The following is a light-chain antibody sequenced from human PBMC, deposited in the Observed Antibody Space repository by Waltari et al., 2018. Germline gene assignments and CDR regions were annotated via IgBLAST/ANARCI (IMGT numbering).Light chain of an antibody. CDR3: QQYYSTSIT. V-gene: IGKV1-NL1*01. CDR2: AAS. CDR1: QGISNS. J-gene: IGKJ5*01. Sequence: DIQMTHSPSSLSASVGDRVPITCRASQGISNSLAWYQQKPGKAPKLLLYAASRLESGVPSRFSGSGSGTDYTLTISSLQPEDFATYYCQQYYSTSITFGQGTRLEIK.